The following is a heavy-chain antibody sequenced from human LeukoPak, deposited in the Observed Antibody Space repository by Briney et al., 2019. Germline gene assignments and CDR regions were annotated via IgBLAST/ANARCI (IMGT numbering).Heavy chain of an antibody. J-gene: IGHJ4*02. CDR2: IGGSGGST. D-gene: IGHD3-10*01. Sequence: GRSLRLSCAASGFTFSSYAMSSVRQAPGKGLEWVSAIGGSGGSTYYADSVEGRFTLSRDNSKNTLYLQMNSLRAEDTAVYYCAKDFITMVRGTTPFDYWGQGTLVTVSS. CDR3: AKDFITMVRGTTPFDY. V-gene: IGHV3-23*01. CDR1: GFTFSSYA.